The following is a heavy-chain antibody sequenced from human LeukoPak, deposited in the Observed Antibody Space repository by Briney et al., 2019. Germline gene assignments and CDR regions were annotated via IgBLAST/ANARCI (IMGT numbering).Heavy chain of an antibody. J-gene: IGHJ4*02. Sequence: PSETLSLTCTVSGGSISSGDYYWSWIRQPPGKGLEWIGYIYYSGSTYYNPSLKSRATISLDTSKNQFSLKLSSVTAADTAVYYCARGVIMGRYFDYWGQGTLVTVSS. D-gene: IGHD3-16*02. CDR2: IYYSGST. V-gene: IGHV4-30-4*08. CDR1: GGSISSGDYY. CDR3: ARGVIMGRYFDY.